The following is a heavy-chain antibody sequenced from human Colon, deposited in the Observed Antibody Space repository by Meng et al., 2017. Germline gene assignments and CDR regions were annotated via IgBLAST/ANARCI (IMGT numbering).Heavy chain of an antibody. CDR1: GLTFGDHT. D-gene: IGHD5-18*01. V-gene: IGHV3-21*01. Sequence: GGSLRLSCAASGLTFGDHTMMWVRQAPGKGLEWISSISNSNSYKYYADSVKGRFTTSRDNANSSLYLEMNSLRAEDTAVYYCATDPSRLHYWGQGVLVTVSS. J-gene: IGHJ4*02. CDR2: ISNSNSYK. CDR3: ATDPSRLHY.